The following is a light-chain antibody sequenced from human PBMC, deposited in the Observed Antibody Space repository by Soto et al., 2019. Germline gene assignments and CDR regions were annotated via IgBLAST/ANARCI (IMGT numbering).Light chain of an antibody. V-gene: IGKV4-1*01. CDR3: QQYYNTPVT. CDR2: WAS. J-gene: IGKJ1*01. Sequence: IVMTQSPDSLAVSLGERATINCRSSQDLLYSSNNKNHLAWYQQKPGQPPKLLIYWASTRESGVPDRFSGSGSGTDFTLTISGLQAEDVATYYCQQYYNTPVTFGLGTKVEIK. CDR1: QDLLYSSNNKNH.